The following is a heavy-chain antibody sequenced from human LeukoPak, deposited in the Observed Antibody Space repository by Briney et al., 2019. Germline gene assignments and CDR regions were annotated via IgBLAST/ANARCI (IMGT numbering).Heavy chain of an antibody. V-gene: IGHV4-59*01. CDR1: GGSISPYY. J-gene: IGHJ4*02. CDR2: IYYSGNT. Sequence: SETLSLTCTVSGGSISPYYWSWIRQPPGKGLEWLGYIYYSGNTDYNPSLKSRVAIPVDTSKNQFSLKLSSVTAADTAVYYCARSTGSTMFIDYWGQGTLVTVSS. CDR3: ARSTGSTMFIDY. D-gene: IGHD3-10*02.